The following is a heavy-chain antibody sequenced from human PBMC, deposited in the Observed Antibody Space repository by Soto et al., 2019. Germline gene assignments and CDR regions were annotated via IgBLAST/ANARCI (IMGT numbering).Heavy chain of an antibody. D-gene: IGHD3-10*01. CDR2: INPSGGST. V-gene: IGHV1-46*03. Sequence: GASVKVSCKASGYTFTSYYMHWVRQAPGQGLEWMGIINPSGGSTSYAQKFQGRVTMTRDTSTSTAYMELSSLRSEDTAVYYCARSVIRGTQIDYWGQGTLVTVSS. CDR1: GYTFTSYY. CDR3: ARSVIRGTQIDY. J-gene: IGHJ4*02.